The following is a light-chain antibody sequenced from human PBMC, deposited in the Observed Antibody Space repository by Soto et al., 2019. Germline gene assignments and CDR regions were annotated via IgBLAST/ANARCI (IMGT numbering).Light chain of an antibody. CDR2: EVT. Sequence: QSALTQPASVSGSPGQSITISCAGTRDDIGAYDYVSWYQQHPGNAPKLLVYEVTNRPSGVSDRFSGSKSGNTASLTISGHHAEDEAYYYCNSYTNSSAVVFGGGTKLTVL. V-gene: IGLV2-14*01. CDR1: RDDIGAYDY. CDR3: NSYTNSSAVV. J-gene: IGLJ2*01.